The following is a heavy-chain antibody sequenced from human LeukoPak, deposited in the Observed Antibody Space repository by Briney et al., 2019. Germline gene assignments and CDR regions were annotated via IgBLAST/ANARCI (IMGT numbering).Heavy chain of an antibody. D-gene: IGHD1-26*01. CDR1: GFTVSSNY. J-gene: IGHJ3*02. Sequence: GGSLRLSCAASGFTVSSNYMSWVRQAPGKGLEWVSVIYSGGSTYYADSVKGRFTISRDNSKNTLYLQMNSLRAEDTAVYYCAKDLLELIVGAVDAFDIWGQGTMVTVSS. CDR2: IYSGGST. CDR3: AKDLLELIVGAVDAFDI. V-gene: IGHV3-66*01.